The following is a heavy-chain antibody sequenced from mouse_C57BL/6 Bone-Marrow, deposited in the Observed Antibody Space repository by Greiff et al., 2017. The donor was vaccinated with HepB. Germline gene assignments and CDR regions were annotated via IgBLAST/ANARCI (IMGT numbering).Heavy chain of an antibody. CDR2: NDPSDSYT. CDR3: ARGGFITTVVATYWYFDV. CDR1: GYTFTSYW. J-gene: IGHJ1*03. Sequence: QVQLQQPGAELVMPGASVKLSCKASGYTFTSYWMHWVKQRPGQGLEWIGENDPSDSYTNYNPKFQGKSTLTVDKSSSTAYMQLSSQTSEDSAVYYCARGGFITTVVATYWYFDVWGTGTTVTVSS. V-gene: IGHV1-69*01. D-gene: IGHD1-1*01.